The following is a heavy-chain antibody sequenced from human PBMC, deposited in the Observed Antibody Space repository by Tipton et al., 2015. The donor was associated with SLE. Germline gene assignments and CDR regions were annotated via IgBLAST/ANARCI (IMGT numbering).Heavy chain of an antibody. J-gene: IGHJ4*02. D-gene: IGHD5-24*01. CDR1: GYTFTSFD. Sequence: QSGPEVKKPGASVKVSCKASGYTFTSFDINWVRQATGQGLEWMGWMNPNSGNTAYAQKFQGRATMTRDTSIGTAYMELSSLRSEDTAVYYCARAPPQLGFDYWGQGTLVTVSS. CDR3: ARAPPQLGFDY. V-gene: IGHV1-8*01. CDR2: MNPNSGNT.